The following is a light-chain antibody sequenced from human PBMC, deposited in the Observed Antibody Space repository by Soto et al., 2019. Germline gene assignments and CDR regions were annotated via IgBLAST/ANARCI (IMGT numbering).Light chain of an antibody. Sequence: EIVMTQSPATLSVSPGERVTLSCRASQSVSDNLAWYQQKPGQAPRLLIYGASTRATTIPARFSGSGSGTAFTLTISSLQSEDFPVYYCQQSNNWPYTFGQGTKLDIK. CDR3: QQSNNWPYT. V-gene: IGKV3-15*01. J-gene: IGKJ2*01. CDR2: GAS. CDR1: QSVSDN.